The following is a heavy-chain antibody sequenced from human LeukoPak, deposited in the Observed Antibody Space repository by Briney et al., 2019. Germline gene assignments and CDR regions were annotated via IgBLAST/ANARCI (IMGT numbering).Heavy chain of an antibody. CDR3: ARGGHYASASHYFDP. CDR2: ISSSGSTK. D-gene: IGHD3-10*01. V-gene: IGHV3-11*01. Sequence: GGSLRLSCAASGFTFRDYYMSWIRQAPGKGLEWVAYISSSGSTKYYADSVKGRFTISRDNAKSSLYLQMNSLRAEDTAVYYCARGGHYASASHYFDPWGQGTLVTVSS. J-gene: IGHJ5*02. CDR1: GFTFRDYY.